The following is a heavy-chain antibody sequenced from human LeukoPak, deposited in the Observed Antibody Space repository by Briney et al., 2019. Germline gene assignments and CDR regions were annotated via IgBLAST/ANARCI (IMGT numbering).Heavy chain of an antibody. CDR1: GFTFSAYA. J-gene: IGHJ4*02. CDR3: AKGDCSSTSCYVDSYIDY. Sequence: GGSLRLSCAASGFTFSAYAMSWVRQAPKKGLEWVSVISDSGGSTNYADSVKGRFTISRDNSKNTLHLQMNSLRAEDTAVYFCAKGDCSSTSCYVDSYIDYWGQGTLVTVSS. V-gene: IGHV3-23*01. D-gene: IGHD2-2*01. CDR2: ISDSGGST.